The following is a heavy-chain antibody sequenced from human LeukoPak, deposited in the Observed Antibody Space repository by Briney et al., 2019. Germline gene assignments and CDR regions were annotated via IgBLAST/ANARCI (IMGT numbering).Heavy chain of an antibody. V-gene: IGHV4-59*01. CDR2: VNSNGGT. CDR1: GGSISTYS. CDR3: ARDAGGTWFDP. Sequence: SETLSLTCTVSGGSISTYSWNWIRQPPGQGLEWIGYVNSNGGTYNNPSLKSRVAVSLDMSKNQFSLKLSSATAADTAVYYCARDAGGTWFDPWGQGILVTASS. J-gene: IGHJ5*02.